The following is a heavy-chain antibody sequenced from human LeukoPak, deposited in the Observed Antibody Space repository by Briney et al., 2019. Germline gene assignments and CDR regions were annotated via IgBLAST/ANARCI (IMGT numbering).Heavy chain of an antibody. CDR1: GFTFSSYG. Sequence: GGSLRLSCAACGFTFSSYGMHWVRQAPGKGLEWVAVISYDGSNKYYADSVKGRFTISRDNSKNTLYLQMNSLRAEDTAVYYCAKDPYPHYGSGSYWFDYWGQGTLVTVSS. V-gene: IGHV3-30*18. CDR3: AKDPYPHYGSGSYWFDY. J-gene: IGHJ4*02. D-gene: IGHD3-10*01. CDR2: ISYDGSNK.